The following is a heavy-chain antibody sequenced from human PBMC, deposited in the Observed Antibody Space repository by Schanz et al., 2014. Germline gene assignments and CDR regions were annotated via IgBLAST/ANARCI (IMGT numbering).Heavy chain of an antibody. V-gene: IGHV3-30*04. Sequence: QVQLVESGGGVVQPGNSLRLSCAASGFIFSGYAMIWVRQAPGKGLEWVAGITYDGSNKYYADAVKGRFTISKHNSRHTLYLQIDSLTAEDTAVYYCARTYRQMQRPDYWGQGTLVIVSS. CDR2: ITYDGSNK. J-gene: IGHJ4*02. CDR3: ARTYRQMQRPDY. D-gene: IGHD1-1*01. CDR1: GFIFSGYA.